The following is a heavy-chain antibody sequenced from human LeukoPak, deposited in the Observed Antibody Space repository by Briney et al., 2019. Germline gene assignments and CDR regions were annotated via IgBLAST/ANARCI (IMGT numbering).Heavy chain of an antibody. CDR3: VTGGLWFGEFYFGY. J-gene: IGHJ4*02. V-gene: IGHV3-64D*09. CDR1: GFTFGSYA. D-gene: IGHD3-10*01. CDR2: ISSNGGST. Sequence: GGSLRLSCSASGFTFGSYAMHWVRQAPGKGLEYVSAISSNGGSTYYADSVKGRFTISRDNSKNTLYLQMSGLRAEDTAVYYCVTGGLWFGEFYFGYWGQGTLVTVSS.